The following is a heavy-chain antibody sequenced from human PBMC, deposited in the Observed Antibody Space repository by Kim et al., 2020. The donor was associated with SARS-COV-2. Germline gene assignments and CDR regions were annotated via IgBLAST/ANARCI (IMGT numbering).Heavy chain of an antibody. D-gene: IGHD6-13*01. J-gene: IGHJ5*02. Sequence: PSLKRRVTISVDTSKNQFSLKLSSVTAADTAVYYCARDQYSSSWYSRWFDPWGQGTLVTVSS. V-gene: IGHV4-59*01. CDR3: ARDQYSSSWYSRWFDP.